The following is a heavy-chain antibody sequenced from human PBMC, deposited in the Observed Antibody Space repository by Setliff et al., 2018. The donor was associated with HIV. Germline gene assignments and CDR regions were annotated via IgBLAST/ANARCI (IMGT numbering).Heavy chain of an antibody. CDR3: ATSTLGWSDDAFDI. CDR2: MNPNSGNT. Sequence: ASVKVSCKASGYTFSSYDINWVRQATGQGLEWMGWMNPNSGNTGYAQKFQGRVTMTRNTAINTAYMELRRLKSEDTAVYYCATSTLGWSDDAFDIWGQGTMVTVSS. CDR1: GYTFSSYD. V-gene: IGHV1-8*02. D-gene: IGHD2-21*01. J-gene: IGHJ3*02.